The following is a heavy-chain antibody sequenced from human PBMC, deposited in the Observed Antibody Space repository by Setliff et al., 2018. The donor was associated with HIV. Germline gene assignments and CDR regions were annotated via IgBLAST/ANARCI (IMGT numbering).Heavy chain of an antibody. CDR1: GGSISSSSYY. Sequence: SETLSLTCTVSGGSISSSSYYWNWFRQYPGKGLEWIGYIHYTGTTNQNPSLRSLITISLDTSKNQFSLKLTSATAADTAVYYCARAPYVSGSFGWFDPWGQGTLVTVPQ. D-gene: IGHD3-10*01. J-gene: IGHJ5*02. V-gene: IGHV4-31*01. CDR2: IHYTGTT. CDR3: ARAPYVSGSFGWFDP.